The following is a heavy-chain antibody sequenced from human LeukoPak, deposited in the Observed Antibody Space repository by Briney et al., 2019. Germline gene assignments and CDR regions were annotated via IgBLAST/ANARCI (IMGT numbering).Heavy chain of an antibody. J-gene: IGHJ4*02. D-gene: IGHD3-10*01. Sequence: SETLSLTCTVSGGSISSYYWSWIRQPPGKGLEWIGYIYYSGSTNYNPSLKSRVTISVDTSKNQFSLKLSSVTAADTAVYYCASSPLPTFGDVPLATDYWGQGTLVTVSS. CDR3: ASSPLPTFGDVPLATDY. V-gene: IGHV4-59*01. CDR1: GGSISSYY. CDR2: IYYSGST.